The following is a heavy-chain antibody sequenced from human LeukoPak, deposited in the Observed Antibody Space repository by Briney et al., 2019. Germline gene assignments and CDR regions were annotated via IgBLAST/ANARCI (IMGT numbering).Heavy chain of an antibody. CDR1: GFTFSSYA. D-gene: IGHD6-13*01. CDR2: ISGSGGST. CDR3: AKGGYSSSWYYYYFDY. J-gene: IGHJ4*02. V-gene: IGHV3-23*01. Sequence: TGGSLRLSCAASGFTFSSYAMSSVRQAPGKGLEWVSAISGSGGSTYYADSVKGRFTISRDNSKNTLYLQMNSLRAEDTAVYYCAKGGYSSSWYYYYFDYWGQGTLVTVSS.